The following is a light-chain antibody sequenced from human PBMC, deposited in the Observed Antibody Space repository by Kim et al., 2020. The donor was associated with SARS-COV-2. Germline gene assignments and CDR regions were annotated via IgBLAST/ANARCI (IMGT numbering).Light chain of an antibody. CDR2: SAS. J-gene: IGKJ4*01. CDR3: QQYNDYPLT. Sequence: DIQMTQSPSSLSASVGDRVTITCRTSHDISQYLAWFQQTPGKAPKPLIYSASKLHSGVPSNFSGSGSGTDFTLTISGLQPEHYATYYCQQYNDYPLTFGGGTKVDIK. V-gene: IGKV1-16*02. CDR1: HDISQY.